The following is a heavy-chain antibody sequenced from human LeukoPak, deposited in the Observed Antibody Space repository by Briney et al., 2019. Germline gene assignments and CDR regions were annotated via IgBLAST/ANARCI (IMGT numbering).Heavy chain of an antibody. Sequence: GGCLRLSCAASGLTLDGCGMGWVRQAPGKGLEWVSTLSGSGGTTYYADSVKGRFTISSDHSKDSLYQQMNSLRAEATSVIYCTKEDYYLDIIGYYGAAVYWGEGALVTVSS. CDR2: LSGSGGTT. V-gene: IGHV3-23*01. J-gene: IGHJ4*02. CDR3: TKEDYYLDIIGYYGAAVY. CDR1: GLTLDGCG. D-gene: IGHD3-22*01.